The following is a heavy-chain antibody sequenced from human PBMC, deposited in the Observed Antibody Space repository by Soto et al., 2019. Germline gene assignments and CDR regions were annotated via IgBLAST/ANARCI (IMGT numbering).Heavy chain of an antibody. Sequence: PGGSLRLSCAASGFTFSSYSMNWVRQAPGKGLEWASYISSSSTTIYYADSVKGRFTVSRDNAKNSLYLQMNSLRAEDTAVYYCARGRIQLRYFDWLDYWGQGTLVTVSS. CDR3: ARGRIQLRYFDWLDY. V-gene: IGHV3-48*01. J-gene: IGHJ4*02. D-gene: IGHD3-9*01. CDR1: GFTFSSYS. CDR2: ISSSSTTI.